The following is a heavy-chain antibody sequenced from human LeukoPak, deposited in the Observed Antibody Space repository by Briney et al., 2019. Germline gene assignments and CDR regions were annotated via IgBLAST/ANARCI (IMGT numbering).Heavy chain of an antibody. CDR1: GYTFTNYG. Sequence: GASVKVSCKASGYTFTNYGIIWVRQAPGQGLEWMGWISAYNGNTKYAQKLQGRVTMTTDTSTSTAYMELRSLRSDDTAVYYCARDDHYDFWSDYYEGGDYWGQGTLVTVSS. V-gene: IGHV1-18*01. CDR3: ARDDHYDFWSDYYEGGDY. J-gene: IGHJ4*02. D-gene: IGHD3-3*01. CDR2: ISAYNGNT.